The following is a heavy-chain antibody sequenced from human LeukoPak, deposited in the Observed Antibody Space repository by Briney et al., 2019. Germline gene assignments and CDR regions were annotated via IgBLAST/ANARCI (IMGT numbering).Heavy chain of an antibody. CDR2: INSDGSST. J-gene: IGHJ4*02. CDR1: GFTFSSYW. V-gene: IGHV3-74*01. D-gene: IGHD4-17*01. CDR3: AKSDPYGDSLIEI. Sequence: GGSLRLSCAASGFTFSSYWMHWVRQAPGKGLVWVSRINSDGSSTSYADSVKGRFTISRDNAKNSLYLQMNSLRAEDTAVYYCAKSDPYGDSLIEIWGQGALVTVSS.